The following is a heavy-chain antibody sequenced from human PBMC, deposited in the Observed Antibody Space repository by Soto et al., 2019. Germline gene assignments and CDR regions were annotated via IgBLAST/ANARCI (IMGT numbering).Heavy chain of an antibody. D-gene: IGHD3-16*02. CDR1: GFTFSNAW. J-gene: IGHJ3*02. V-gene: IGHV3-15*01. CDR3: TTEHAFGGVIPRGAFDI. Sequence: EVQLVESGGGLVKPGGSLRLSCAASGFTFSNAWMSWVRQAPGKGLEWVGRIKSKTDGGTTDYAAPVKGRFTISRDDSKTTLYLQMNSLKTEDTAVYYCTTEHAFGGVIPRGAFDIWGQGTMVTVSS. CDR2: IKSKTDGGTT.